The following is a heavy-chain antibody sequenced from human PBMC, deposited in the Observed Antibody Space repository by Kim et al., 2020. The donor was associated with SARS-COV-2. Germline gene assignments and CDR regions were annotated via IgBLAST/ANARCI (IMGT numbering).Heavy chain of an antibody. CDR2: FDPEDGET. J-gene: IGHJ6*03. Sequence: ASVKVSCKVSGYTLTELSMHWVRQAPGKGLEWMGGFDPEDGETIYAQKFQGRVTMTEDTSTDTAYMELSSLRSEYTAVYYCATPPPGPGDYYYMDVWGKGATVTVSS. CDR1: GYTLTELS. V-gene: IGHV1-24*01. CDR3: ATPPPGPGDYYYMDV.